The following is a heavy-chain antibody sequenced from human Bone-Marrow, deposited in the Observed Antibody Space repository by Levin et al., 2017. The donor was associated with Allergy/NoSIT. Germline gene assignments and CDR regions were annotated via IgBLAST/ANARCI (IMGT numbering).Heavy chain of an antibody. Sequence: SGPTLVKPTQTLTLTCTFSGFSLTTKGVGVGWLRQPPGKALEWLALVFWDDGKRYSPSLRSRLTITQDTSKNQVVLTLTNMDPVDTATYFCAHTISTETTWAAFDIWGQGTVVTVSS. CDR2: VFWDDGK. D-gene: IGHD4-17*01. CDR3: AHTISTETTWAAFDI. J-gene: IGHJ3*02. CDR1: GFSLTTKGVG. V-gene: IGHV2-5*02.